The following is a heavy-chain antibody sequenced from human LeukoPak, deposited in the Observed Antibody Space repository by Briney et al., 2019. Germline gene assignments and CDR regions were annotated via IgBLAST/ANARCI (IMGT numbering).Heavy chain of an antibody. Sequence: GESLKISCKGSGYSFTSYWIGWVRQMPGKGLEWMGIIYPGDFDTRYSPSFQGQVTISADKSISTAYLQWSSLKASDTAMYYCARFGSSWYYWFDPWGQGTLVTVSS. CDR1: GYSFTSYW. V-gene: IGHV5-51*01. J-gene: IGHJ5*02. CDR2: IYPGDFDT. CDR3: ARFGSSWYYWFDP. D-gene: IGHD6-13*01.